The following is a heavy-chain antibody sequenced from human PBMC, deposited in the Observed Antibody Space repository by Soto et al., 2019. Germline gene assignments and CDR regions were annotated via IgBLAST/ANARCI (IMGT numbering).Heavy chain of an antibody. V-gene: IGHV3-9*01. CDR1: GFTFDDYA. D-gene: IGHD6-13*01. CDR3: AKAMGHNIASTRFDP. Sequence: GGSLRLSCAASGFTFDDYAMHWVRQAPGKGLEWISGISWNSGTIGYADSVRGRFTISRDNAKNSLYLQMNSLRPEDTAFYYCAKAMGHNIASTRFDPWGQGTLVTVSS. J-gene: IGHJ5*02. CDR2: ISWNSGTI.